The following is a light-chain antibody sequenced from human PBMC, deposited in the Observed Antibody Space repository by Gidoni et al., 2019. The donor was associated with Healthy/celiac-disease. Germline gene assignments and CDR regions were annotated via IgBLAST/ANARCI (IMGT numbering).Light chain of an antibody. CDR1: QGISNY. J-gene: IGKJ4*01. CDR3: QKYNSAPLT. Sequence: DIQMTQSPSSLSASVGDRVTITCRESQGISNYLAWYQQKPGKVPKLLIYAASTLKSGVPSRFSGSGSGTDFTLTISSLQPEDVATYYCQKYNSAPLTFGGGTKVEIK. V-gene: IGKV1-27*01. CDR2: AAS.